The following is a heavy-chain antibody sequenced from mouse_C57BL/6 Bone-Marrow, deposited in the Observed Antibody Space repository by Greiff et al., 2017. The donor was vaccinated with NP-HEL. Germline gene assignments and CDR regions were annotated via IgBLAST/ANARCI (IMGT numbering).Heavy chain of an antibody. V-gene: IGHV1-39*01. CDR3: ASGKTYAMDY. CDR2: INTNYGTT. D-gene: IGHD2-1*01. J-gene: IGHJ4*01. CDR1: GYSFTDYN. Sequence: VQLKESGPELVKPGASVKISCKASGYSFTDYNMNWVKQSNGKSLEWIGVINTNYGTTSYNQKFKGKATLTVDQSSSTAYMQLNSLTSEDSAVYYCASGKTYAMDYWGQGTSVTVSS.